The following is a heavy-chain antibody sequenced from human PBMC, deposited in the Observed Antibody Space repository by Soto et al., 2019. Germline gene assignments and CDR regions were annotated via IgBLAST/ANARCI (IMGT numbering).Heavy chain of an antibody. CDR3: ARTAPMDAGDKYYYDF. V-gene: IGHV1-69*13. CDR2: IIPFFGTA. J-gene: IGHJ4*02. CDR1: GGTFSTFG. Sequence: SVKVSCKTSGGTFSTFGISWVRQAPGQGLEWMGGIIPFFGTAEYSQKFEDRITITADESTNTVYMDLRSLTSQDTAIYYCARTAPMDAGDKYYYDFWGQGALVTVSS. D-gene: IGHD3-16*01.